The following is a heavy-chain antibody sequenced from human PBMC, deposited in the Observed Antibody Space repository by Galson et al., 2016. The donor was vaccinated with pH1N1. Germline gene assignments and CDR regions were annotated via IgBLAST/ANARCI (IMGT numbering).Heavy chain of an antibody. V-gene: IGHV4-38-2*01. CDR2: IYHNNGPA. CDR1: GFSISSGYY. CDR3: AKVSFSGASDFYDH. D-gene: IGHD3-10*01. J-gene: IGHJ4*02. Sequence: SETLSLTCDVSGFSISSGYYWGWIRQSPGKGLEWIGNIYHNNGPAYYDPSLRDRVTMSVDTSKNQFTLKLSSVTAADTAMYYCAKVSFSGASDFYDHWGRGILGIVSS.